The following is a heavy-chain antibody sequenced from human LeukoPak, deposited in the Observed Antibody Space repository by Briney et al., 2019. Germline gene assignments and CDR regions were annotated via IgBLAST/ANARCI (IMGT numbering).Heavy chain of an antibody. CDR2: INHSGST. CDR3: AYGPDNCGSTSCYPDAFDY. V-gene: IGHV4-34*01. CDR1: GGSFSGYY. J-gene: IGHJ4*02. Sequence: SQTLSLTCAVYGGSFSGYYWSWIRQPPGKGLEWIGEINHSGSTNYNPSLKSRVTISVDTSKNQFSLKLSSVTAADTAVYYCAYGPDNCGSTSCYPDAFDYWGQGTLVTVPS. D-gene: IGHD2-2*01.